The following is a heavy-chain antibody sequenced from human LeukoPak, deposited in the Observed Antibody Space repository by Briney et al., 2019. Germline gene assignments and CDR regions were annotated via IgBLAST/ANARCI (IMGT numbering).Heavy chain of an antibody. CDR1: GFTFKNAW. CDR2: IKSKVDGGTP. D-gene: IGHD6-19*01. V-gene: IGHV3-15*01. CDR3: TTDPSLLHSSGRLFDY. Sequence: GGSLRLSCTGSGFTFKNAWMTWVRQAPGRGLEWVCRIKSKVDGGTPDYAAPVKGRFTISRDDSKNTLYLQMNSLKTEDTAVYYCTTDPSLLHSSGRLFDYWGQGTLVTVSS. J-gene: IGHJ4*02.